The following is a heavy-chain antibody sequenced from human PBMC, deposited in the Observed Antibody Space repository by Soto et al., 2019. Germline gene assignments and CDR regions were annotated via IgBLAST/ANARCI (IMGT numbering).Heavy chain of an antibody. CDR1: GDSISSYY. CDR3: ARGTIPYYYYGMDV. J-gene: IGHJ6*02. Sequence: QVQLQESGPGLVKPSETLSLTCTVSGDSISSYYWTWIRQPPGAGLEWIGYIYDSGRTYYNPSLKSRVTISVDTSKNQFSLRLSSVSAADTAVYYCARGTIPYYYYGMDVWGQGATVTVSS. V-gene: IGHV4-59*01. D-gene: IGHD3-10*01. CDR2: IYDSGRT.